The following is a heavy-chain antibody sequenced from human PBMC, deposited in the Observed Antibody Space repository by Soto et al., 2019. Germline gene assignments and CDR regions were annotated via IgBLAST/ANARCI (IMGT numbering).Heavy chain of an antibody. CDR3: ARALPRITMVRGVI. CDR1: GFTFRNNV. Sequence: GGSLRLSCAASGFTFRNNVLSWIRQAPGKGLDWVSGITGSGRDTYYADSVKGRFTISRDNSKNMVFLQMNSLRAEDTAVYYCARALPRITMVRGVIWGQGPLVTL. V-gene: IGHV3-23*01. CDR2: ITGSGRDT. J-gene: IGHJ4*02. D-gene: IGHD3-10*01.